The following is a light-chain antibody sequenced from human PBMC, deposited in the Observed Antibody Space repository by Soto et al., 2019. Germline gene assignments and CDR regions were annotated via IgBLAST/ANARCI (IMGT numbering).Light chain of an antibody. CDR3: QQLGT. J-gene: IGKJ1*01. V-gene: IGKV3-20*01. CDR2: GAS. Sequence: IVLTQSPGTLSLSPGERATLSCRASQSVSNNYLAWYQQKPGQAPRLLIYGASSRATGIPDRFSGSGSGTDFTLTISKLDPEDFAVYYCQQLGTFGQGTKVEIK. CDR1: QSVSNNY.